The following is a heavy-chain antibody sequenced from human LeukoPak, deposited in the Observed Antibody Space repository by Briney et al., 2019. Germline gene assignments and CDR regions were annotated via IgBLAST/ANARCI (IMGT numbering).Heavy chain of an antibody. J-gene: IGHJ2*01. V-gene: IGHV3-7*03. CDR3: AKDSSRWNDWYFDL. Sequence: PGGSLRLSCAASGFTFSNYWMSWVRQAPGKGLEWVANINQDGSETYYADSVKGRFTISRDNAKNSLYLQMNSLRAEDTALYYCAKDSSRWNDWYFDLWGRGTLVTVSS. CDR1: GFTFSNYW. CDR2: INQDGSET. D-gene: IGHD1-1*01.